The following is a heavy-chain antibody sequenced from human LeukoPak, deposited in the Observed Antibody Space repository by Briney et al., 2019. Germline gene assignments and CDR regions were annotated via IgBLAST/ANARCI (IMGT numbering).Heavy chain of an antibody. V-gene: IGHV4-38-2*02. CDR3: ARVPHGETIFGVVLYWFDP. CDR1: SYSISRGYY. Sequence: PSETLSLTCTVSSYSISRGYYWGWIRQPPGKGLAWIGSIYHSRTTYYNPSLKSRLTISVDTSKNQFSLKLSSVTTADTAVYYCARVPHGETIFGVVLYWFDPWGQGTLVTVFS. J-gene: IGHJ5*02. CDR2: IYHSRTT. D-gene: IGHD3-3*01.